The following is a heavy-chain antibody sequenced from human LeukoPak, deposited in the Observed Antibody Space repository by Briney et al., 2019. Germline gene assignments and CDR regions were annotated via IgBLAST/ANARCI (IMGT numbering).Heavy chain of an antibody. CDR1: GGSISSYY. CDR3: AGCAFANYYYYYGMDV. CDR2: IYYSGST. D-gene: IGHD2-15*01. J-gene: IGHJ6*02. Sequence: SETLSLTCTVSGGSISSYYWSWMRQPPGKGLEWIGYIYYSGSTNYNPSLKSRVTISVDTSKNQFSLKLSSVTAADTAVYYCAGCAFANYYYYYGMDVWGQGTTVTVSS. V-gene: IGHV4-59*01.